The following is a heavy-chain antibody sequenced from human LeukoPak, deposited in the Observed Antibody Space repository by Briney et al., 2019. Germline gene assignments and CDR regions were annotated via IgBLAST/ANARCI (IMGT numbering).Heavy chain of an antibody. V-gene: IGHV4-34*01. CDR2: VNESGGT. D-gene: IGHD4-23*01. J-gene: IGHJ3*02. Sequence: SETLSLTCAVYIDSFSNYHWNWIRQTPAKGMEWIGEVNESGGTNISPSLKSRVTISVDTSKNQFSLNLSSVAAADTAVYYCAREIFTVADAFDIWGQGTMVTVSS. CDR1: IDSFSNYH. CDR3: AREIFTVADAFDI.